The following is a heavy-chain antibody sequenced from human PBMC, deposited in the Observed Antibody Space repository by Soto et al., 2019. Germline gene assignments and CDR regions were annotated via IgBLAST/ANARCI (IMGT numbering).Heavy chain of an antibody. J-gene: IGHJ3*02. CDR3: ARAWGGYSYGLDAFDI. CDR1: GGSISSGGYS. D-gene: IGHD5-18*01. CDR2: MYHSGST. V-gene: IGHV4-30-2*01. Sequence: SETLSLTCAVSGGSISSGGYSWSWIRQPPGKGLEWIGYMYHSGSTYYNPSLKSRVTISVDRSKNQFSLKLSSVTAADTAVYYCARAWGGYSYGLDAFDIWGQGTMVTVSS.